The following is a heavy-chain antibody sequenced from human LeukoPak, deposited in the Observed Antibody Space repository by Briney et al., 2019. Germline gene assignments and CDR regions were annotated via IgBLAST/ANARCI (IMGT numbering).Heavy chain of an antibody. D-gene: IGHD2-2*02. CDR3: TRAPPYPDAFDI. CDR1: GFSFSSYG. J-gene: IGHJ3*02. Sequence: GGSLRLSCAGSGFSFSSYGMHWVRQAPGKGLEWMAFIRSDGSNKYYADSVKGRFTISRDNSKNTLYRQMNSLRAEDTAVYYCTRAPPYPDAFDIWGQGTMVTVSS. V-gene: IGHV3-30*02. CDR2: IRSDGSNK.